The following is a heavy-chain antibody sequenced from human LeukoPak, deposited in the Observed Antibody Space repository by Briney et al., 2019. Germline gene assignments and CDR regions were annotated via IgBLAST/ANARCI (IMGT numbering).Heavy chain of an antibody. CDR2: VKQNGSEK. V-gene: IGHV3-7*03. CDR3: VKKGYAGSGTYSYYFDY. D-gene: IGHD3-10*01. CDR1: GFPFSSYW. Sequence: GGSLRLSCVASGFPFSSYWISWVRQAPGKGLEWVANVKQNGSEKYYVDSVKGRFTISRDNAKKSLYLQMNSLRVEDTAVYYCVKKGYAGSGTYSYYFDYWGQGTLVTVSS. J-gene: IGHJ4*02.